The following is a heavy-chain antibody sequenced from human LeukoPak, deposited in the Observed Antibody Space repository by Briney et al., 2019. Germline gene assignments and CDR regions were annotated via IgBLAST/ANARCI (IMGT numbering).Heavy chain of an antibody. D-gene: IGHD3-10*01. J-gene: IGHJ4*02. CDR3: ARSSVLWFGELLPIYFDY. CDR2: IYPGDSDT. V-gene: IGHV5-51*03. Sequence: GASVKVSCKASGYTFTSYWIGWVRQMPGKGLEWMGIIYPGDSDTRYSPSFQGQVTISADKSISTAYLQWSSLKASDTAMYYCARSSVLWFGELLPIYFDYWGQGTLVTVSS. CDR1: GYTFTSYW.